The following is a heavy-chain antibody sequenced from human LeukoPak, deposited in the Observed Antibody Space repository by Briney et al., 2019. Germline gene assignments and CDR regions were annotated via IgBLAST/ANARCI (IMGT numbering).Heavy chain of an antibody. CDR3: AKEADSGWSFDY. CDR2: ISYDGSNK. J-gene: IGHJ4*02. D-gene: IGHD6-19*01. V-gene: IGHV3-30*18. CDR1: GFTFSSYG. Sequence: GRSLRLSCAASGFTFSSYGMHWVRQAPGKGLEWVAVISYDGSNKYYADSVKGRFTISRDNSKNTLYLQMNSLRAEDTAVYYCAKEADSGWSFDYWGQGTLVTVSS.